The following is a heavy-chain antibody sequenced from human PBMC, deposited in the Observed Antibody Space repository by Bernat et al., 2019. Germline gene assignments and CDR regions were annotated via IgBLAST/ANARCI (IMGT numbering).Heavy chain of an antibody. CDR2: IWYDGSDK. CDR1: GFTFSDHG. Sequence: QVQLVESGGGVVQPGGSLRLSCAASGFTFSDHGMHWVRQPPGEGLEWVAVIWYDGSDKYYADSGKGRFTISRENFKNTLYRQMNSLRAEDTAVYYCAGEYYYGSGRGFDIWGQGTMVTVSS. V-gene: IGHV3-33*01. CDR3: AGEYYYGSGRGFDI. D-gene: IGHD3-10*01. J-gene: IGHJ3*02.